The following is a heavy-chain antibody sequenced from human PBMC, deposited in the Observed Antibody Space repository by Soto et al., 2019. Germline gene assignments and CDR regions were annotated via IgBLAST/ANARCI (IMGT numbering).Heavy chain of an antibody. CDR1: GYTFTSHT. D-gene: IGHD3-3*01. J-gene: IGHJ4*02. CDR2: IIVSNGSP. V-gene: IGHV1-3*01. CDR3: AREPEDGVPGDY. Sequence: QVQLVQSGAEVKEPGASVKVSCKASGYTFTSHTVHWARQAPGQGLEWMGWIIVSNGSPRYAPQFQGRVTFGRDTSATTAYMELSSLTSEDTAIYYCAREPEDGVPGDYWGQGTRVVVSS.